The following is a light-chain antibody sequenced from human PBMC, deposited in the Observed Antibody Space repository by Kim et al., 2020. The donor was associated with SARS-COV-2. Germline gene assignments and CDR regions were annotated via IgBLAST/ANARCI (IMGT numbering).Light chain of an antibody. Sequence: SKSVGDRVTITCRASQGISNYLAWYQQKPGKVPKLLIYAAATLQSGVPSRFSGSGSGTDFTLTISSLQPEDVATYYCQKYDSARAFGQGTKVDIK. J-gene: IGKJ1*01. V-gene: IGKV1-27*01. CDR2: AAA. CDR3: QKYDSARA. CDR1: QGISNY.